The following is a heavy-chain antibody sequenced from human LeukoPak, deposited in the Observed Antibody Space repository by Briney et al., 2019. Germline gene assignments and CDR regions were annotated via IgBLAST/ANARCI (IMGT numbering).Heavy chain of an antibody. J-gene: IGHJ4*02. V-gene: IGHV3-48*03. D-gene: IGHD4-17*01. CDR3: ARDGVGDYVLDY. CDR2: ISSSGSTI. Sequence: PGGSLRLSCAASGFTFSSYEMNWVRQAPGKGLEWVSYISSSGSTIYYADSVKGRFTISRDNAKNSLYLQMNSLGAEDTAVYYCARDGVGDYVLDYWGQGTLVTVSS. CDR1: GFTFSSYE.